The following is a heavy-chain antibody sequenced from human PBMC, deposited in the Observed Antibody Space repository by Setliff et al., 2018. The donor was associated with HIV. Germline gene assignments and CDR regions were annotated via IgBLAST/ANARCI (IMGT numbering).Heavy chain of an antibody. CDR2: IYTSGST. Sequence: SETLSLTCTVSGDSISIYDWSWIRQPAGKGLEWIGRIYTSGSTNYSPSLKSRVTMSIDTSKNQFSLKLSSVTAADTAVYYCAKLTPFDYWGQGTLVTVSS. V-gene: IGHV4-4*07. CDR3: AKLTPFDY. J-gene: IGHJ4*02. D-gene: IGHD7-27*01. CDR1: GDSISIYD.